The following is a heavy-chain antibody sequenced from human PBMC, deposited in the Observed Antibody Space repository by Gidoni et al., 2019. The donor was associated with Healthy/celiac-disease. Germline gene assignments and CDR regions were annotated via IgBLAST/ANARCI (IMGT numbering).Heavy chain of an antibody. CDR3: ARVMVNQDLWFGELRYYFDY. J-gene: IGHJ4*02. V-gene: IGHV3-11*06. D-gene: IGHD3-10*01. Sequence: GRFTISRDNAKNSLYLQMNSLRAEDTAVYYCARVMVNQDLWFGELRYYFDYWGQGTLVTVSS.